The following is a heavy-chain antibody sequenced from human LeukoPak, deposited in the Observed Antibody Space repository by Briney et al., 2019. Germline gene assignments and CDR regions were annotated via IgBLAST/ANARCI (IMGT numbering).Heavy chain of an antibody. V-gene: IGHV4-59*01. D-gene: IGHD3-16*01. CDR3: AGGDMITFGGSIAR. CDR2: IYYSGST. Sequence: SETLSLTCTVSGGSISSYYWSWIRQPPGKGLEWVGYIYYSGSTNYNPSLKSRVTISVDTSKNQFSLKLSSVTAADTAVYYCAGGDMITFGGSIARWGQGTLVTVSS. J-gene: IGHJ4*02. CDR1: GGSISSYY.